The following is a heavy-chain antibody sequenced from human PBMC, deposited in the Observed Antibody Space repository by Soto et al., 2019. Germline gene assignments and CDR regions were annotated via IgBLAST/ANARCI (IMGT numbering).Heavy chain of an antibody. CDR3: ARHTIYCSGGSCYSVPFDY. Sequence: SETLSLTCTVSGGCISSSSYYWGWIRQPPGKGLVWIGSIYYSGSTYYNPSLKSRVTISVDTSKNQFSLKLSSVTAADTAVYYCARHTIYCSGGSCYSVPFDYWGQGTLVTVSS. D-gene: IGHD2-15*01. CDR1: GGCISSSSYY. CDR2: IYYSGST. V-gene: IGHV4-39*01. J-gene: IGHJ4*02.